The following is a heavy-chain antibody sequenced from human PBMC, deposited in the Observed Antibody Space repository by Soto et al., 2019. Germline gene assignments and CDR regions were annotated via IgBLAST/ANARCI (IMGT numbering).Heavy chain of an antibody. V-gene: IGHV5-51*01. J-gene: IGHJ6*02. Sequence: PGESLKISCQGSVYSFTSYSIGWVRQMPGKGLEWMGIIYPGDSDTRYSPAFQGQVTISADKSISTAYLQWSSLKASDTAMYYCARHSGSRSYYDPYYYYGMDVWGQGTTVTVLL. D-gene: IGHD3-10*01. CDR2: IYPGDSDT. CDR3: ARHSGSRSYYDPYYYYGMDV. CDR1: VYSFTSYS.